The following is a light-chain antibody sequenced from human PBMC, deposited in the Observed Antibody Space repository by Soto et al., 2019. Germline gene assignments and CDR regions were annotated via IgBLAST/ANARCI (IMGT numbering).Light chain of an antibody. CDR1: QSLLHITGETF. J-gene: IGKJ5*01. V-gene: IGKV2D-29*01. CDR2: EVS. CDR3: MQSTQLPPT. Sequence: VLMTQTPLSLSVAPGQPASISCKSSQSLLHITGETFLFWYLQKPGQPPQLLIYEVSTRVSGVPDRFSGSGSGTDFTLEISRVETDDVGIYYCMQSTQLPPTFGQGTRLEIK.